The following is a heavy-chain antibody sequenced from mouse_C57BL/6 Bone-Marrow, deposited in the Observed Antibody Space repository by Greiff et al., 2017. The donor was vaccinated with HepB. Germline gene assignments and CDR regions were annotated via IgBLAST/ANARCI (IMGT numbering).Heavy chain of an antibody. Sequence: VKLVESGPGLVAPSQSLSITCTVSGFSLTSYGVDWVRQSPGKGLEWLGVIWGVGSTNYNSALKSRLSISKDNSKSQVFLKMNSLQTDDTAMYYCAIITSPFAYWGQGTLVTVSA. D-gene: IGHD1-2*01. J-gene: IGHJ3*01. CDR2: IWGVGST. CDR3: AIITSPFAY. V-gene: IGHV2-6*01. CDR1: GFSLTSYG.